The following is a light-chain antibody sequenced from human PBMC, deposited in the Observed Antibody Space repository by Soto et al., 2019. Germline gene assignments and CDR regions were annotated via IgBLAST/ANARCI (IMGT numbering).Light chain of an antibody. CDR2: GAS. CDR1: ETISSS. Sequence: EIVMTQSPATLSVSPGERATLSCRASETISSSLAWYQQKPGQAPRLLIYGASTRATGIPARFSGSGSGTEFTLTISSLQSEDFAVYYCQQYNNWPPITFGQGTRLEIK. CDR3: QQYNNWPPIT. V-gene: IGKV3-15*01. J-gene: IGKJ5*01.